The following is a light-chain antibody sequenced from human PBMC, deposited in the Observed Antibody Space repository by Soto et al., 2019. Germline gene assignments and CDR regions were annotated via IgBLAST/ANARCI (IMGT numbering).Light chain of an antibody. V-gene: IGKV3-20*01. CDR2: AVS. Sequence: EIVLTQSPGTLTLSPGESAALSCRASQTISNNYLVWYRQKPGQAPRLLIYAVSSRAAGIPDRFSGSGSGTGFALTIARLEPEDSAVYYCQQHSNSPWTFGQGTKVDIK. CDR1: QTISNNY. CDR3: QQHSNSPWT. J-gene: IGKJ1*01.